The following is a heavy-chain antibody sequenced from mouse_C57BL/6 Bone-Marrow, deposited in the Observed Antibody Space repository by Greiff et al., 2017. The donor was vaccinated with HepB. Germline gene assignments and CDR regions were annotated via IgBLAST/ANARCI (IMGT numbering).Heavy chain of an antibody. V-gene: IGHV1-9*01. D-gene: IGHD4-1*02. CDR2: ILPGSGST. CDR3: ASQGGSFNWAWFAY. J-gene: IGHJ3*01. CDR1: GFTFTGYW. Sequence: VKLQQSGAELMKPGASVKLSCKATGFTFTGYWIEWVNQRPGHGLEWIGEILPGSGSTNYNEKFKGKATFTADTSSNTAYMQLSSLTTEDSAIYYCASQGGSFNWAWFAYWGQGTLVTVSA.